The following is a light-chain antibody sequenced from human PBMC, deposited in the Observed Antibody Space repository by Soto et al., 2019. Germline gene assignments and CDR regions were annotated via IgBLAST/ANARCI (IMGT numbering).Light chain of an antibody. Sequence: DIQMTQSPSTLSASVGDRVTITCRASQSISTWLAWYQQKPGKAPNLLIYKASNLEGEVPSRFSGSGSGTEFNITIGSLQPDDFATYYCQQYNTYPLTFGGGTTVEIK. CDR2: KAS. CDR3: QQYNTYPLT. V-gene: IGKV1-5*03. J-gene: IGKJ4*01. CDR1: QSISTW.